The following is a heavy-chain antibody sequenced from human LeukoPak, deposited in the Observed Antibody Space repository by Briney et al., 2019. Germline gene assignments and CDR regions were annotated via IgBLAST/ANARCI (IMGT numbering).Heavy chain of an antibody. Sequence: PSETLSLTCTVSGGSISSGGYSWSWIRQHPGKGLEWIGYIYYSGSTYYNPSLKSRVTISVDTSKNQFSLKLSSVTAADTAVYYCARTGGSYYFDYWGQGTLVTVSS. CDR1: GGSISSGGYS. CDR2: IYYSGST. J-gene: IGHJ4*02. CDR3: ARTGGSYYFDY. D-gene: IGHD3-16*01. V-gene: IGHV4-31*03.